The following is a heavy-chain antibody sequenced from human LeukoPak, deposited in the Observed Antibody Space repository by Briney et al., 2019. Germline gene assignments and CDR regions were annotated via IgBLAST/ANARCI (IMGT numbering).Heavy chain of an antibody. J-gene: IGHJ4*02. CDR2: ISSSSSVI. V-gene: IGHV3-48*01. CDR3: ARWRYCSSSSCYSFFDY. CDR1: GFTFSSYS. Sequence: GGSLRLSCAASGFTFSSYSMTWVRQAPGKGLEWVSYISSSSSVIYYADSVKGRFTTSRDKAKISLYLQMNSLRAEDTAVYYCARWRYCSSSSCYSFFDYWGQGTLVTVSS. D-gene: IGHD2-2*01.